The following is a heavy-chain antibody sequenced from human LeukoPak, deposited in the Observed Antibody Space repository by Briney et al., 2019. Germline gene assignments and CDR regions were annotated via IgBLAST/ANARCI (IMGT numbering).Heavy chain of an antibody. J-gene: IGHJ2*01. CDR1: GFTFSSYW. Sequence: PGGSLRLSCAASGFTFSSYWMSWVRQAPGKGLEWVANIKQDGSEKYYVDSVKGRFTISRDNAKNSLYLQMSSLRAEDTAVYYCAREWFGELLEIYWYFDLWGRGTLVTVSS. D-gene: IGHD3-10*01. CDR2: IKQDGSEK. CDR3: AREWFGELLEIYWYFDL. V-gene: IGHV3-7*03.